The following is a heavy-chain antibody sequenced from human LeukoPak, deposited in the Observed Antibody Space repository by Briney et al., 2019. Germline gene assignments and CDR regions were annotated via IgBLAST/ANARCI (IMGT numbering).Heavy chain of an antibody. CDR3: ATVPTNMIVVLGAFDI. D-gene: IGHD3-22*01. CDR2: IYYSGST. Sequence: SETLSLTCTVSGVSISSGDYYWSWIRQHPGKGLEWIGYIYYSGSTYYNPSLKSRVTISVDTSKNQFSLKLSSVTAADTAVYYCATVPTNMIVVLGAFDIWGQGTMVTVSS. CDR1: GVSISSGDYY. V-gene: IGHV4-31*03. J-gene: IGHJ3*02.